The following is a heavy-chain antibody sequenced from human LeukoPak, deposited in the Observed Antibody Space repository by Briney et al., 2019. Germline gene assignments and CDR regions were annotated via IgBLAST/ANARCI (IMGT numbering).Heavy chain of an antibody. J-gene: IGHJ4*02. CDR1: GGSISSSSYY. D-gene: IGHD3-22*01. Sequence: PSETLSLTCTVSGGSISSSSYYWGWIRQPPGKGLEWIGSIYYSGSTYYNPSLKSRVTISVDTSKNQFSLKLSSVTAADTAVYYCARLVDSSGYYDGTFVYWGQGTLVTVSS. V-gene: IGHV4-39*01. CDR2: IYYSGST. CDR3: ARLVDSSGYYDGTFVY.